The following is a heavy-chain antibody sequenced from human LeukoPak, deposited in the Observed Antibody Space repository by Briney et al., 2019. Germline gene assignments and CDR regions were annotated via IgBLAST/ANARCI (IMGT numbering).Heavy chain of an antibody. Sequence: GGSLRLSCAASGFSFSNFWMSWVRQAPGKGLDWVANINKAGTVKHYVYSVKGRFTISRDNAKNSLYLQMTSLRADDTAVYYCATSDDAAGTSWGQGTLVTVSS. V-gene: IGHV3-7*01. D-gene: IGHD6-25*01. J-gene: IGHJ5*02. CDR1: GFSFSNFW. CDR2: INKAGTVK. CDR3: ATSDDAAGTS.